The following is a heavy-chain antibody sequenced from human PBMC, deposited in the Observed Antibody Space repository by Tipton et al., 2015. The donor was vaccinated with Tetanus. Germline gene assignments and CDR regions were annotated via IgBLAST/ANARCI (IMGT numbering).Heavy chain of an antibody. CDR3: ARSHGSGGLLWFDS. Sequence: CTASGGSINNGAYTWSWIRQSPGKGLEWIGYIFHTGGTYYNPSLKSRVTISVDGPKNQFSLNLKSVTAADTAVYYCARSHGSGGLLWFDSWGQGTLVTVSS. CDR2: IFHTGGT. V-gene: IGHV4-30-2*06. D-gene: IGHD3-10*01. J-gene: IGHJ5*01. CDR1: GGSINNGAYT.